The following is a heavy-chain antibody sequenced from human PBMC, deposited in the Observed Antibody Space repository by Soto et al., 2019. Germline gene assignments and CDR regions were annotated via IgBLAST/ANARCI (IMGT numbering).Heavy chain of an antibody. J-gene: IGHJ4*02. CDR3: ARDRPYYDILTGLDLDY. Sequence: GGSLRLSCAASGFTFSSYAMHWVRQAPGKGLEWVAVISYDGSNKYYADSVKGRFTISRDNSKNTLYLQMNSLRAEDTAVYYCARDRPYYDILTGLDLDYWGQGTLVTVS. CDR1: GFTFSSYA. CDR2: ISYDGSNK. D-gene: IGHD3-9*01. V-gene: IGHV3-30-3*01.